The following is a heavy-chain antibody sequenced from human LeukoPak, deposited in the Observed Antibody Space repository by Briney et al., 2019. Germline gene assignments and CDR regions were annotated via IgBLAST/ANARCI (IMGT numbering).Heavy chain of an antibody. CDR2: ISGSGGST. Sequence: GGSLRLSCAASGFTFSSYAMSWVRQAPGKGLEWVSVISGSGGSTYYADSVKGRFTISRDNSKNTPYLQMNSLGAEDTAVYYCARQSGTYSSDYWGQGTLVTVSS. CDR3: ARQSGTYSSDY. J-gene: IGHJ4*02. D-gene: IGHD1-26*01. V-gene: IGHV3-23*01. CDR1: GFTFSSYA.